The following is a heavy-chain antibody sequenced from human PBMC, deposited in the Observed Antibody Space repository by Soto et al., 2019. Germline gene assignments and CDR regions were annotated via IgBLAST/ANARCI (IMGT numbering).Heavy chain of an antibody. V-gene: IGHV3-21*01. CDR1: GLIFSSYS. CDR2: ISSSSRYI. D-gene: IGHD1-26*01. Sequence: PGGSLRLSCAASGLIFSSYSLGWVRQSPGKGLEWVSSISSSSRYIYYADSVKGRFTISRDNAKNSLYLQMNSLRAEDTAVYYCARGRGGSYGYYFDYWGQGTLVTVSS. J-gene: IGHJ4*02. CDR3: ARGRGGSYGYYFDY.